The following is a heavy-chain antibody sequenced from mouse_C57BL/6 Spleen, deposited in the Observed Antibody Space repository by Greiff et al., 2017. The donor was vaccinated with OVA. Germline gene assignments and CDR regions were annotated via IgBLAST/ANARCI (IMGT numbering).Heavy chain of an antibody. CDR1: GYTFTGYW. Sequence: QVQLQQSGAELMKPGASVKLSCKATGYTFTGYWIEWVKQRPGHGLEWIGEILPGSGSTNYNEKFKGKATFTADTSSNTAYMQLSSLTTEDSAIYYCARLIPVVARSTMITTDAMDYWGQGTSVTVSS. D-gene: IGHD2-4*01. CDR2: ILPGSGST. V-gene: IGHV1-9*01. CDR3: ARLIPVVARSTMITTDAMDY. J-gene: IGHJ4*01.